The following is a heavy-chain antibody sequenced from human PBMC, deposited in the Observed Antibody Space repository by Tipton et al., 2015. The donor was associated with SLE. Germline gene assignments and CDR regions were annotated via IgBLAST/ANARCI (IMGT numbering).Heavy chain of an antibody. CDR3: ARVGDTSAFDI. D-gene: IGHD1-26*01. Sequence: SLRLSYAASGFTFSSYAIHWVRQAPGTGLEYVSAISNSWGSTYYANSVQGRFTISRDNSKNTLYLQMGSLRDEDMAVYYCARVGDTSAFDIWGQGTMVTVSS. J-gene: IGHJ3*02. V-gene: IGHV3-64*01. CDR1: GFTFSSYA. CDR2: ISNSWGST.